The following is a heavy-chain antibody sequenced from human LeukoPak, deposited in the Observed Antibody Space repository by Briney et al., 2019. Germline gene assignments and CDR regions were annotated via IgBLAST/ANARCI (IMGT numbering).Heavy chain of an antibody. V-gene: IGHV3-48*03. CDR3: ARLGGAAFDI. CDR1: GVKCNSLE. CDR2: ISSSGSTI. Sequence: LSCSTSGVKCNSLELSWRRKAPRKGLEWVSYISSSGSTIYYADSVKGRFTISRDNAKNSLYLQMNSLRAEDTAVYYCARLGGAAFDIWGQGTMVTVSS. D-gene: IGHD3-16*01. J-gene: IGHJ3*02.